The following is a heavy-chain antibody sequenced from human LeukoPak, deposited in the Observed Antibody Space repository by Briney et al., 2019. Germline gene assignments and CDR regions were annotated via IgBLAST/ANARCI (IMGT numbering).Heavy chain of an antibody. V-gene: IGHV4-59*01. Sequence: SETLSLTFTVSGGSISSYYWSWIRQPPGKGREWGVDIYYSVITNYNPSLKSRVTTSVDTSKNQFSLKLSSVTAADTAVYYCATVGRGGVVSAAAEYFDYWGQGTLVTVSS. CDR1: GGSISSYY. D-gene: IGHD2-2*01. CDR3: ATVGRGGVVSAAAEYFDY. CDR2: IYYSVIT. J-gene: IGHJ4*02.